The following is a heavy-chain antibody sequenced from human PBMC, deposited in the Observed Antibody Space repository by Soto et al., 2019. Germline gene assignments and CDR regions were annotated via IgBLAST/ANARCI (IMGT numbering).Heavy chain of an antibody. CDR2: ISSSSSCT. D-gene: IGHD2-2*01. CDR1: GFTFSDYY. V-gene: IGHV3-11*06. Sequence: GGSLRLSCAASGFTFSDYYMSWIRQAPGKGLEWVSYISSSSSCTNYADSVKGRFTISRDNAKNSLYLQMNSLRAEATAVYYCARIPAKWFDLWGQGTLVTVSS. J-gene: IGHJ5*02. CDR3: ARIPAKWFDL.